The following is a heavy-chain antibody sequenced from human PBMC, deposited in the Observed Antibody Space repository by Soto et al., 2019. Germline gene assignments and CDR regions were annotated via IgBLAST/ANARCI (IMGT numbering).Heavy chain of an antibody. V-gene: IGHV3-23*01. D-gene: IGHD6-19*01. CDR2: ISGSGGST. CDR1: GFTFSSYA. CDR3: EKRPSGYSSGWYVY. J-gene: IGHJ4*02. Sequence: VGSLRLSCAASGFTFSSYAMSWVRQAPGKGLEWVSAISGSGGSTYYADSVKGRFTISRDNSKNTLYLQMNSLRAEDTAVYYCEKRPSGYSSGWYVYWGQGTLVTVSS.